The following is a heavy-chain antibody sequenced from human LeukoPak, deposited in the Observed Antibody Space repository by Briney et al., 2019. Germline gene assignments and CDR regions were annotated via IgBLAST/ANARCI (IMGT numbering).Heavy chain of an antibody. CDR3: ARVEGDSSGWYWFDP. Sequence: SETLSLTCTVSGGSISNHYWTWIRQPPGKGLQWIGYLYNSGSTNYNPSLKSRVTISVDTSKNQFSLNLTSVTAADTAVYYCARVEGDSSGWYWFDPWGQGTLITVSS. J-gene: IGHJ5*02. V-gene: IGHV4-59*11. CDR1: GGSISNHY. CDR2: LYNSGST. D-gene: IGHD6-19*01.